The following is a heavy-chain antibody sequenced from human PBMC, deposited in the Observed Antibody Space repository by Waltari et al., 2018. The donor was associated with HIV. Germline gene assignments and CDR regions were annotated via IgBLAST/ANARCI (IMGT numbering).Heavy chain of an antibody. CDR3: ARDDYGMDV. CDR1: GFPSSRYS. V-gene: IGHV3-48*04. CDR2: ISSSSSTI. J-gene: IGHJ6*02. Sequence: EVQLVESGGGLVQPGGSLSFSGAALGFPSSRYSINWVRQAPGKGLEWVSYISSSSSTIYYADSVKGRFTISRDNAKNSLYLQMNSLRAEDTAVYYCARDDYGMDVWGQGTTVTVSS.